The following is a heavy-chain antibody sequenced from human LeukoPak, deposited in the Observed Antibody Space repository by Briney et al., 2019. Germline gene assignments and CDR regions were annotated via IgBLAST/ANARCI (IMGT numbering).Heavy chain of an antibody. D-gene: IGHD2-2*01. J-gene: IGHJ5*02. CDR2: INHSGST. CDR3: ARRGYIVVVRWFDP. CDR1: GGSFSGYY. Sequence: SETLSLTCAVYGGSFSGYYWSWIRQPPGKGLEWIGEINHSGSTNYNPSLKRRVTISVDTSKNQFSLKLSSVTAADTAVYYCARRGYIVVVRWFDPWGQGTLVTVSS. V-gene: IGHV4-34*01.